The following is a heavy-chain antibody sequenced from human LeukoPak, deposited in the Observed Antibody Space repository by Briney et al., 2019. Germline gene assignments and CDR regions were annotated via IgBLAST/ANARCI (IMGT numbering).Heavy chain of an antibody. CDR3: AKDATAVVGTVYMDV. V-gene: IGHV3-48*03. J-gene: IGHJ6*03. CDR2: ISNFGDII. D-gene: IGHD6-13*01. CDR1: GFTFSNYE. Sequence: PGGSLRLSCAASGFTFSNYEMNWVRQAPGKGLERISHISNFGDIIHYADSVEGRFTISRDNAKNSSYLQMDSLRAEDTAVYYCAKDATAVVGTVYMDVWGKGTTVTISS.